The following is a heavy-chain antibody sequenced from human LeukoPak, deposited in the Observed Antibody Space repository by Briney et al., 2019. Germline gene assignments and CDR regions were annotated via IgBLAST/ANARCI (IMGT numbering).Heavy chain of an antibody. CDR1: SGSISSSSYY. D-gene: IGHD5-18*01. V-gene: IGHV4-39*01. CDR3: ARVRYSHGYYYAMDV. J-gene: IGHJ6*02. CDR2: IYYSGST. Sequence: SETLSLTCTVSSGSISSSSYYWGWIRQPPGEGLEWIGNIYYSGSTYYNPSLKSRVTISVDTSKNQFSLNLSSVTAADSALYYCARVRYSHGYYYAMDVWGQGTTVTVSS.